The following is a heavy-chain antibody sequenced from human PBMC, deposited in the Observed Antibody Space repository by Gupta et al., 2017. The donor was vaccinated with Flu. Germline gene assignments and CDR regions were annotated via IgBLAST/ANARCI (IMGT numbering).Heavy chain of an antibody. CDR2: ISYDGSKK. D-gene: IGHD3-22*01. V-gene: IGHV3-30*18. CDR3: AKGHSSGYYTIDK. CDR1: GFTLSSYG. Sequence: QVQLVESGGGVVQPGRSLRVSCSASGFTLSSYGMHWFRQAPGKGPEWVAVISYDGSKKYYADSVKGRFTISRDNSKNMLYLQMSSLRAEDTAVYYCAKGHSSGYYTIDKWGQGTLVTVHS. J-gene: IGHJ4*02.